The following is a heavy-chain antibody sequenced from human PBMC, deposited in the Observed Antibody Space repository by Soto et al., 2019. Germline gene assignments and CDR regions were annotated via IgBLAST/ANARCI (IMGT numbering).Heavy chain of an antibody. CDR1: GYSVSSNSAA. CDR3: ARDRLGGPHYYYYGMDV. V-gene: IGHV6-1*01. Sequence: SHTLSLTCAISGYSVSSNSAAWNLIRQSPSRGLEWLGRTYYRSKWYNDYAVSVKSRITINPDTSKNQFSLQLNSVTPEDTAVYYCARDRLGGPHYYYYGMDVWGQGTTVTVSS. CDR2: TYYRSKWYN. D-gene: IGHD3-16*01. J-gene: IGHJ6*02.